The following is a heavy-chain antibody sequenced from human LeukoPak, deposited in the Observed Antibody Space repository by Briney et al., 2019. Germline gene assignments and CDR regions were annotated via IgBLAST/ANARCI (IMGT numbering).Heavy chain of an antibody. CDR2: IYYSGST. D-gene: IGHD6-13*01. Sequence: PSETLSLTCTVSGGSISSYYWSWIQQPPGKGLEWIGYIYYSGSTNYNPSLKSRVTISVDTSKNQFSLKLSSVTAADTAVYYCARPVLYSSSWYVGAFDIWGQGTMVTVSS. CDR1: GGSISSYY. V-gene: IGHV4-59*01. CDR3: ARPVLYSSSWYVGAFDI. J-gene: IGHJ3*02.